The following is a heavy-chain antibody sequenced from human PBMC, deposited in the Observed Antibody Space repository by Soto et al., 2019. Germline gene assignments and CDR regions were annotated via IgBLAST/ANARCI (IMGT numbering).Heavy chain of an antibody. J-gene: IGHJ3*02. Sequence: QVQLEQSGAEVKKPGSSVKISCKASGGTLSDHGVSWLRQAPGQGLEWVGGTIPVFNTATYAPKFQGRVTIAADKSTNIAYMELGSLRSDDSAFYYCARGVYGSGNYYTGPSAFDIWGQGTLDIVSS. D-gene: IGHD3-10*01. CDR1: GGTLSDHG. CDR3: ARGVYGSGNYYTGPSAFDI. V-gene: IGHV1-69*06. CDR2: TIPVFNTA.